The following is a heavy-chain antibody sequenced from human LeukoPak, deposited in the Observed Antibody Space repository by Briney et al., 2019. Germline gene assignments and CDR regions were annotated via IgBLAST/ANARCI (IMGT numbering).Heavy chain of an antibody. CDR2: IYYSGST. Sequence: WETLSLTCAVSGGSISSYYWNWIRQPPGKGLEWIGYIYYSGSTNYNPSLKSRVTISVDTSKNQFSLKLSSVTAADTAVYYCARTPTDLPLPHNWFDPWGQGTLVTVSS. CDR3: ARTPTDLPLPHNWFDP. CDR1: GGSISSYY. J-gene: IGHJ5*02. V-gene: IGHV4-59*01. D-gene: IGHD2-21*02.